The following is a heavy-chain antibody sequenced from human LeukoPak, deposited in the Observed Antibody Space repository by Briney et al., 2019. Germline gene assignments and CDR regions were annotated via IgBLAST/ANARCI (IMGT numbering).Heavy chain of an antibody. D-gene: IGHD6-13*01. V-gene: IGHV1-69*05. Sequence: RASVKVSCKASGGTFSSYAISWVRQAPGQGLEWMRGIIPIFGTANYAQKFQGRVTITTDESTSTAYMELSSLRSEDTAVYYCARGGIAAPPGYWGQGTLVTVSS. J-gene: IGHJ4*02. CDR2: IIPIFGTA. CDR1: GGTFSSYA. CDR3: ARGGIAAPPGY.